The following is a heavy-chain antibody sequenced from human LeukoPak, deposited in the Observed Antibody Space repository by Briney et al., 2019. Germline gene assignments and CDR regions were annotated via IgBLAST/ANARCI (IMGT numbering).Heavy chain of an antibody. CDR2: INHIGST. J-gene: IGHJ4*02. Sequence: SETLSLTCAVYGGSFSGYYWTWVRQPPGKGLEWNGEINHIGSTNYNPSLQSRVTISVDTSKNQFSLKLSYVTAADTAVYYCARGAIWYGELVSFDYWGQGTLVTVSS. D-gene: IGHD3-10*01. CDR1: GGSFSGYY. CDR3: ARGAIWYGELVSFDY. V-gene: IGHV4-34*01.